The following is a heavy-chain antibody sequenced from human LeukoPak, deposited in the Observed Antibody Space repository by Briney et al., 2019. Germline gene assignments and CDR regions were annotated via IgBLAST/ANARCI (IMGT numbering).Heavy chain of an antibody. J-gene: IGHJ4*02. D-gene: IGHD6-6*01. CDR1: GGSFSGYY. V-gene: IGHV4-34*01. CDR3: ARVDSSSAGSDY. Sequence: SETLSLTCAVYGGSFSGYYWSWIRQPPGKGLEWIGEINHSGSTNYNPSLKSRVTISVDTSKNQFSLELSSVTAADTAVYYCARVDSSSAGSDYWGQGTLVTVSS. CDR2: INHSGST.